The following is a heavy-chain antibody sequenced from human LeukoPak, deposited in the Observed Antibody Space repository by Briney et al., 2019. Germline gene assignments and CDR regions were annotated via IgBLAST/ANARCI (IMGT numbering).Heavy chain of an antibody. Sequence: PGGSLRLSCAASGFTFSSYSMNWVRQAPGKGLEWVSSISSSSSYIYYAGSVKGRFTISRDNAKNSLYLQMNSLRAEDTAVYYCARVGIAAAGNYFDYWGQGTLVTVSS. J-gene: IGHJ4*02. CDR3: ARVGIAAAGNYFDY. CDR2: ISSSSSYI. V-gene: IGHV3-21*01. CDR1: GFTFSSYS. D-gene: IGHD6-13*01.